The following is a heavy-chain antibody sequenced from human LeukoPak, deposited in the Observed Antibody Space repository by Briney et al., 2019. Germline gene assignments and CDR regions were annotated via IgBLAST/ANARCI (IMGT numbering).Heavy chain of an antibody. Sequence: GSLRLSCAASGFTFSDYYMSWIRQAPGKGLEWLSYMSGSADTIYYADSVRGRFTISRDNAKNSLYLQMSSLRAEDTALYYCARDYSSSSDYFYYMDVWGKGTAVTVSS. D-gene: IGHD6-6*01. J-gene: IGHJ6*03. CDR3: ARDYSSSSDYFYYMDV. CDR2: MSGSADTI. CDR1: GFTFSDYY. V-gene: IGHV3-11*04.